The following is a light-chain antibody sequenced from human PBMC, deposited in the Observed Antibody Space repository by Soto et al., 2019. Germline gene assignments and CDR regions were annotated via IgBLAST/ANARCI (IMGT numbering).Light chain of an antibody. J-gene: IGKJ2*01. CDR3: QQYNNWPYT. CDR2: GAS. V-gene: IGKV3-15*01. Sequence: EVVMTQSAATLSVSPGERATLSCRASQSVSSDLAWYHQKPGQPPRLLIYGASTRATGIPARFSGSGSGTEFTLTISSLQSEDVAVYYCQQYNNWPYTSGQGTKLEIK. CDR1: QSVSSD.